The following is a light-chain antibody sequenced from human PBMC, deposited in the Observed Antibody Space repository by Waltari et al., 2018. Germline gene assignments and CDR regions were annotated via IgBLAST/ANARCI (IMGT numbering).Light chain of an antibody. V-gene: IGLV1-44*01. CDR1: GPNVGSNS. CDR2: FNS. Sequence: QSVLTQPPSASGTPGQRVPISCSGSGPNVGSNSVNWYQPLPGTAPKLLIYFNSQRPSGVPDRFSGSKSGTSASLAISGLQSEDEADYSCAAWDDSLNAWVFGGGTKLTVL. CDR3: AAWDDSLNAWV. J-gene: IGLJ3*02.